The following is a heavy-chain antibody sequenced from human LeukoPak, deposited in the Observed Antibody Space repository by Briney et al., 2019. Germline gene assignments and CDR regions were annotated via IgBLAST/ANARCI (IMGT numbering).Heavy chain of an antibody. CDR3: VRRGDASSGWGDHDF. D-gene: IGHD6-19*01. CDR2: IGGSGDKT. Sequence: GGSLRLSCAASGFTFNRNAISWVRQAPGKGLEWVSTIGGSGDKTFYADSVKGRFTISRDNSKNMVHLQMNSLKGEDTALYYCVRRGDASSGWGDHDFWGQGALVTVSS. CDR1: GFTFNRNA. J-gene: IGHJ4*02. V-gene: IGHV3-23*01.